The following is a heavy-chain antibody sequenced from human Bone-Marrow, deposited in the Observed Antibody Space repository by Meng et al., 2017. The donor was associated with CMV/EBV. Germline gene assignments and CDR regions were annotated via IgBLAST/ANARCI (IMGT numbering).Heavy chain of an antibody. Sequence: GESLKISCAASGFTFDDYTMHWVRQAPGKGLEWVSLISWDGGSTYYADSVKGRFTISRDNSKNSLYLQMNSLRTEDTALYYCAKDMALHDAFDIWGQGTMVTVSS. CDR3: AKDMALHDAFDI. J-gene: IGHJ3*02. CDR2: ISWDGGST. CDR1: GFTFDDYT. V-gene: IGHV3-43*01.